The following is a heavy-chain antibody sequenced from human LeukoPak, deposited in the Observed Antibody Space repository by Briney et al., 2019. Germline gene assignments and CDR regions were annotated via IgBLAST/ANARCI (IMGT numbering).Heavy chain of an antibody. V-gene: IGHV5-51*01. J-gene: IGHJ5*02. CDR2: IYPGDSDT. CDR3: ARQVNTMVRGSSVWFDP. CDR1: GYSFTSYW. D-gene: IGHD3-10*01. Sequence: GESLKISCKGSGYSFTSYWIGWVRQMPGKGLEWMGIIYPGDSDTRYSPSFQGQVTISADKSISTAYLQWSSLKASDTAMYYCARQVNTMVRGSSVWFDPWGQGTLVTVSS.